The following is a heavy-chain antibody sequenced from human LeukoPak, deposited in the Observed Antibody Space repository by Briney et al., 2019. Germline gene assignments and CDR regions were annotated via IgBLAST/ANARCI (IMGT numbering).Heavy chain of an antibody. CDR2: IYYSGST. D-gene: IGHD6-13*01. V-gene: IGHV4-59*08. J-gene: IGHJ3*02. CDR3: AGSYSSTWYSTFDI. Sequence: PSETLSLTCTVSGASISSYYWSWIRQPPGKGLEWIGYIYYSGSTNYNPSLKSRVTISVDTSKNQFSLKLSSVTAAETAIYYCAGSYSSTWYSTFDIWGQGTLVTVSS. CDR1: GASISSYY.